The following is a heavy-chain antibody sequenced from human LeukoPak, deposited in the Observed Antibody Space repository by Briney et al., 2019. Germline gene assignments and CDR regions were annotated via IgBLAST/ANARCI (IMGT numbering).Heavy chain of an antibody. V-gene: IGHV4-59*08. CDR3: AEGPGSFGDAFDI. J-gene: IGHJ3*02. CDR2: IYYSGST. Sequence: SETLSLTCTVSGASITDFYWSWIRQPPGKGLEWIGYIYYSGSTNYNPSLKSRVTISVDTSKNQFSLKLSSVTAADTAVYYCAEGPGSFGDAFDIWGQGTMVTVSS. D-gene: IGHD3-10*01. CDR1: GASITDFY.